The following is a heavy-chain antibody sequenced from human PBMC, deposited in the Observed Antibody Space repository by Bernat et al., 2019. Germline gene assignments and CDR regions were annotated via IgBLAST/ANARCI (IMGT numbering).Heavy chain of an antibody. CDR1: GDSVNSGSCY. D-gene: IGHD1-26*01. Sequence: QVQLQESGPGLVKPSETLSLTCTVSGDSVNSGSCYWSWIRQPPGKGLEWIGYVSYRGSTNYNPSLKNRVTRSADTSKNQFSLKLSSVTAADTAVYYCARDNGIVGAAWYFDLWGRGTLVRVSS. CDR2: VSYRGST. CDR3: ARDNGIVGAAWYFDL. J-gene: IGHJ2*01. V-gene: IGHV4-61*01.